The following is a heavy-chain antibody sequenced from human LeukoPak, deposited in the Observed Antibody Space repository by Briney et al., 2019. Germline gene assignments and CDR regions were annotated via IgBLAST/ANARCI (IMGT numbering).Heavy chain of an antibody. CDR2: IYPGDSDT. V-gene: IGHV5-51*01. CDR1: GYSFTTYW. D-gene: IGHD2-2*01. CDR3: ARHSCSSTSCHSDY. J-gene: IGHJ4*02. Sequence: GESLKISCTGPGYSFTTYWIGWVRQMPGKGLEWMGIIYPGDSDTRYSPSFQGQVTISADKSISTAYLQWSSLKASDTAMYYCARHSCSSTSCHSDYWGQGTLVTVSS.